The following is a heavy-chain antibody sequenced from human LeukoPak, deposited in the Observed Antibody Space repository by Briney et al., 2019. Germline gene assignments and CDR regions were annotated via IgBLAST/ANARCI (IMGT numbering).Heavy chain of an antibody. V-gene: IGHV3-23*01. J-gene: IGHJ5*02. CDR3: AKDERSSHAHFDWLTDDWFDP. CDR1: GFTFSSYA. CDR2: ISGSGGST. Sequence: GGSLRLSCAASGFTFSSYAMSWVRQAPGKGLEWVSVISGSGGSTYYADSVKGRFTISRDNSKNTLYMQMNSLRAEDTAVYYCAKDERSSHAHFDWLTDDWFDPWGQGTLVTVSS. D-gene: IGHD3-9*01.